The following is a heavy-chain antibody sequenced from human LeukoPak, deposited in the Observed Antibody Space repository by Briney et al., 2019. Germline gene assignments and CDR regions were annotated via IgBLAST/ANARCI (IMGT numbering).Heavy chain of an antibody. D-gene: IGHD3-10*01. CDR3: ARQPKACTPGVYVTGKACWFDP. V-gene: IGHV4-39*01. Sequence: SETLSLTCTVSGESIRSGHYYWAWIRQTPGKGLQWIGSIYYSGTTYNNPSLESRVTISVDTPKNQFTLELISMTAADTAVYFCARQPKACTPGVYVTGKACWFDPWGQGRLVTVSS. CDR2: IYYSGTT. CDR1: GESIRSGHYY. J-gene: IGHJ5*02.